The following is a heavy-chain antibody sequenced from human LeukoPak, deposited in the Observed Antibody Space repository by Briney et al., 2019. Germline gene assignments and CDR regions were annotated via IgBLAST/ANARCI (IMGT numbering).Heavy chain of an antibody. J-gene: IGHJ5*02. CDR2: ISSSGTTI. V-gene: IGHV3-48*03. CDR1: GFTFSRYE. D-gene: IGHD3-10*01. CDR3: ARVPDSYGSGSYYGWNWFDP. Sequence: QTGGSLRLSCAASGFTFSRYEMNWVRQAPGKGLEWVSYISSSGTTIYYADSVKGRFTISRDNAKNSLYLQMNSLRAEDTAVYYCARVPDSYGSGSYYGWNWFDPWGQGTLVTVSS.